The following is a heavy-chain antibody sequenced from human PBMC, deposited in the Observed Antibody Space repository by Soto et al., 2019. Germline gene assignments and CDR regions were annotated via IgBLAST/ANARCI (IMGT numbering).Heavy chain of an antibody. D-gene: IGHD5-12*01. Sequence: PSETLSLTCTVSGGSISSGDYYWSWIRQPPGKGLEWIGYIYYSGSTYYNPSLKSRVTISVDTSKNQISLKLSSVTAADTAVYYCARDDLSLGDIVATMALGYFDYWGQGTLVTVSS. V-gene: IGHV4-30-4*01. J-gene: IGHJ4*02. CDR1: GGSISSGDYY. CDR2: IYYSGST. CDR3: ARDDLSLGDIVATMALGYFDY.